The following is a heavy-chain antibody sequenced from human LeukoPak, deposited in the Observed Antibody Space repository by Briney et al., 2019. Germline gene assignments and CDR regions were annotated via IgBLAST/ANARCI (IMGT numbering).Heavy chain of an antibody. J-gene: IGHJ3*02. V-gene: IGHV3-23*01. Sequence: GGSLRLSCAASGFTFSSYAISWVRQAPGKGLEWVSAISGSGGSTYYADSVKGRFTISRDNSKNTLYLQMNSLRAEDTAVYYCARESSSSDAFDIWGQGTMVTVSS. CDR1: GFTFSSYA. CDR2: ISGSGGST. CDR3: ARESSSSDAFDI. D-gene: IGHD6-6*01.